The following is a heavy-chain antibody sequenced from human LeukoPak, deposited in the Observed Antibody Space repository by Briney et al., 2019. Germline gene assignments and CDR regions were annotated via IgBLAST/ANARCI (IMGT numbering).Heavy chain of an antibody. Sequence: SETLSLTCTVSGGSISSSSYYWGWIRQPPGKGLEWIGSIYYSGSTNYNPSLKSRVTISVDTSKNQFSLKLGSVTAADTAVYYCARARCSGGSCYPNWFDPWGQGTLVTVSS. CDR2: IYYSGST. V-gene: IGHV4-39*07. CDR1: GGSISSSSYY. J-gene: IGHJ5*02. CDR3: ARARCSGGSCYPNWFDP. D-gene: IGHD2-15*01.